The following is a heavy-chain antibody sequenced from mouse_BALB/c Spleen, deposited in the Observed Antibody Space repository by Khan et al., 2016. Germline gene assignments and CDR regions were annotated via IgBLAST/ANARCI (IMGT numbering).Heavy chain of an antibody. D-gene: IGHD1-1*01. J-gene: IGHJ3*01. CDR1: GYSITSDYA. V-gene: IGHV3-2*02. CDR3: ATTVVAPRFAY. Sequence: EVQLQESGPGLVKPSQSLSLTCTVTGYSITSDYAWNWIRQFPGNKLEWMGYISYSGSTSYNPSLKSRISITRDTSKNQFFLQLNSVTTEDTATYYGATTVVAPRFAYWGHGTLVTVSA. CDR2: ISYSGST.